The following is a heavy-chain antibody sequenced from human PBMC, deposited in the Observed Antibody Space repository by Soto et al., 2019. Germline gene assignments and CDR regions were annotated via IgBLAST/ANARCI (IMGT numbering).Heavy chain of an antibody. CDR2: IYWNDDK. V-gene: IGHV2-5*01. J-gene: IGHJ4*02. CDR3: ARRPRYSNYVDY. CDR1: GFSLSTSGVG. D-gene: IGHD4-4*01. Sequence: QITLKESGPTLVKPTQTLTLTCTFSGFSLSTSGVGVGWIRQPPGKALEWIALIYWNDDKRYSPSLKSRLTIAKDTSKNQVVLNMTNIDPVDTATYFCARRPRYSNYVDYWGQGTLVTVSS.